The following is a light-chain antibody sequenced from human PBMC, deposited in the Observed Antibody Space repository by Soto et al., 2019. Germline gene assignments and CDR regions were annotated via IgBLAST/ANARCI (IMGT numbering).Light chain of an antibody. CDR3: LQYGTSPT. Sequence: EIVLTQSPGTLSLSPGERATLSCRASQGVFSNYLAWYQQRPGSAPRLLIYGASSRATGIPDRFSGSGSVTDFPLTISRLEPEDVAVYYCLQYGTSPTSGQGTNLEIK. V-gene: IGKV3-20*01. CDR2: GAS. J-gene: IGKJ2*01. CDR1: QGVFSNY.